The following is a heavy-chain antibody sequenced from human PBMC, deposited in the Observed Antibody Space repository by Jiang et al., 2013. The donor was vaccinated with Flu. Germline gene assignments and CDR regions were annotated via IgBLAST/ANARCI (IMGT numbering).Heavy chain of an antibody. Sequence: TCAVYGGSFSGYYWSWIRQPPGKGLEWIGEINHSGSTNYNPSLKSRVTISVDTSKNQFSLKLSSVTAADTAVYYCARAVAGLDYWGQGTLVTVSS. CDR3: ARAVAGLDY. CDR1: GGSFSGYY. J-gene: IGHJ4*02. D-gene: IGHD6-19*01. V-gene: IGHV4-34*01. CDR2: INHSGST.